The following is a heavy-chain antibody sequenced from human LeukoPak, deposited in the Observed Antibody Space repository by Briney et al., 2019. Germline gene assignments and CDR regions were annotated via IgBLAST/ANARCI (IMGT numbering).Heavy chain of an antibody. CDR1: GFTFSTYA. CDR3: AKDSSGGYSYGYKYYYYMDV. CDR2: ISSNGGST. D-gene: IGHD5-18*01. J-gene: IGHJ6*03. Sequence: GGSLRLSCAASGFTFSTYAMHWVRQAPGKGLEYVSGISSNGGSTYYANSVKGRFTISRDNSKNTLYLQMNSLRAEDTAVYYCAKDSSGGYSYGYKYYYYMDVWGKGTTVTISS. V-gene: IGHV3-64*01.